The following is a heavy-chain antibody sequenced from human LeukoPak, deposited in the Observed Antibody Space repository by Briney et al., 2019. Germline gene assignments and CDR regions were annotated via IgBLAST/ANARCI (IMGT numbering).Heavy chain of an antibody. V-gene: IGHV3-23*01. CDR3: AKDQGYGDLHPFDY. CDR1: GFTFSSYA. J-gene: IGHJ4*02. CDR2: ISGSGGST. D-gene: IGHD4-17*01. Sequence: GGSLGLSCAASGFTFSSYAMSWVRQAPGKGLEWVSAISGSGGSTYYADSVKGRFTISRDNSKNTLYLQMNSLRAEDTAVYYCAKDQGYGDLHPFDYWGQGTLVTVSS.